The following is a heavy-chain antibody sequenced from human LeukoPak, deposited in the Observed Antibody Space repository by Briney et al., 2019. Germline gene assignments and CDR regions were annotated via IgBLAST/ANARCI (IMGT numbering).Heavy chain of an antibody. CDR3: ASFSGYYYYMDV. V-gene: IGHV3-64*01. J-gene: IGHJ6*03. CDR2: ISPHGHST. CDR1: GFTFSRYS. Sequence: GGSLRLSCAASGFTFSRYSMHWVRQAPGKGLEFVSAISPHGHSTYYGNSVKGRFTISRDNSKNTLFLQMGSLRAEDMAVYYCASFSGYYYYMDVWGKGTTVIISS. D-gene: IGHD1-26*01.